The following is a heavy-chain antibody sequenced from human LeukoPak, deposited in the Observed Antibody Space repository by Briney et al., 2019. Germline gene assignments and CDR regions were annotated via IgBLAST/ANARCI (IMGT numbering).Heavy chain of an antibody. Sequence: AGGSLRLSCAASGFTFSSYAMHWVRQAPGKGLEWVAVISYDGSNKYYADSVKGRFTISRDNSKNTLYLQMNSLRAEDTAVYYCAKEGIHMHYYYMDVWGKGTTVTVSS. J-gene: IGHJ6*03. V-gene: IGHV3-30-3*01. CDR1: GFTFSSYA. CDR3: AKEGIHMHYYYMDV. D-gene: IGHD6-13*01. CDR2: ISYDGSNK.